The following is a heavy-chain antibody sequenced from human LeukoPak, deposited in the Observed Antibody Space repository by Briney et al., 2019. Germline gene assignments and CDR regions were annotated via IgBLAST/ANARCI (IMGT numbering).Heavy chain of an antibody. V-gene: IGHV7-4-1*02. CDR1: GYTFTSYA. Sequence: ASVKVSCKASGYTFTSYAMNWVRQAPGQGLEWMGWINTNTGNPTYAQGFTGRFVFSLDTSVSTAYLQISSLKAEDTAVYYCARDRMDIVVVPAASLWFDPWGQGTLVTVSS. CDR2: INTNTGNP. J-gene: IGHJ5*02. D-gene: IGHD2-2*03. CDR3: ARDRMDIVVVPAASLWFDP.